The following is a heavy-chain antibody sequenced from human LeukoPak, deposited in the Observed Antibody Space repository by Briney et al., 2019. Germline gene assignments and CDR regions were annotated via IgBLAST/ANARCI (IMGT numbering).Heavy chain of an antibody. CDR1: GSTFSSYG. CDR3: AKALGYCSSTSCFIYYYYGMDV. CDR2: ISYDGSNK. J-gene: IGHJ6*02. Sequence: PGGSLRLSCAASGSTFSSYGMHWVRQAPGKGLEWVAVISYDGSNKYYADSVKGRFAISRDNSKNTLYLQMNSLRAEDTAVYYCAKALGYCSSTSCFIYYYYGMDVWGQGTTVTVSS. D-gene: IGHD2-2*01. V-gene: IGHV3-30*18.